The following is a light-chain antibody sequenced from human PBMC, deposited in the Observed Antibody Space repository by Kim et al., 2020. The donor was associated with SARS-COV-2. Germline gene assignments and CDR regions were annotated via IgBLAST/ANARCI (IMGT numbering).Light chain of an antibody. CDR3: QRYGSSDT. Sequence: SLSPGERATLSCRASQSVSSSNLAWYQQKPGQAPRLLIYGASSRATDIPDRFSGSGSGTDFTLTISRLEPEDFAVYYCQRYGSSDTFGQGTKLEI. CDR2: GAS. J-gene: IGKJ2*01. V-gene: IGKV3-20*01. CDR1: QSVSSSN.